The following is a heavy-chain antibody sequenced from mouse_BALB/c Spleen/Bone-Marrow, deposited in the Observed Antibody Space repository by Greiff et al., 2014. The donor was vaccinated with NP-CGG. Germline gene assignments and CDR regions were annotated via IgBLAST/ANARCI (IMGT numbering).Heavy chain of an antibody. D-gene: IGHD1-1*01. Sequence: QVQLKESGAEFVKPGAPVKLSCKASGYTFTNYWMNWVKQRPGRGLEWMGRIDPSDSETHYNQKFKDKATLTVDKSSSTAHIQLSSLTSEDSAVYYCARGYYGRTYGWYFDVWGAGTTVTVSS. J-gene: IGHJ1*01. CDR3: ARGYYGRTYGWYFDV. CDR2: IDPSDSET. CDR1: GYTFTNYW. V-gene: IGHV1-69*02.